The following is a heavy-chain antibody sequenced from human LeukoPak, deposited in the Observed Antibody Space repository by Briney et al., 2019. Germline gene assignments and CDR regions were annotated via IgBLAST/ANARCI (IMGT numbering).Heavy chain of an antibody. Sequence: GESLKISCQGSGYTFTTHWIGWVRQMPGKGLEWMGIVYPGDSDTYYSPSFQGQVTISADKSIRTAYLQWTSLTASDTAMYYCARSDFGGNSLDYWGQGTLVTVSS. CDR2: VYPGDSDT. CDR1: GYTFTTHW. CDR3: ARSDFGGNSLDY. D-gene: IGHD4-23*01. J-gene: IGHJ4*02. V-gene: IGHV5-51*01.